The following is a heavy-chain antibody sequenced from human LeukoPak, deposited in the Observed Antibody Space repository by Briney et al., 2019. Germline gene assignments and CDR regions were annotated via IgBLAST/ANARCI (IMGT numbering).Heavy chain of an antibody. CDR1: GFTVSSNY. D-gene: IGHD6-19*01. V-gene: IGHV3-48*03. CDR2: ISSSGTTI. CDR3: ARGTYSSGWYHY. Sequence: PGGSLRLSCAASGFTVSSNYRNWVRQAPGKGLEWVSYISSSGTTIYYADSVKGRFTISRDNANNSLFLQMNTLRAEDTAVYYCARGTYSSGWYHYWGQGTLVTVSS. J-gene: IGHJ4*02.